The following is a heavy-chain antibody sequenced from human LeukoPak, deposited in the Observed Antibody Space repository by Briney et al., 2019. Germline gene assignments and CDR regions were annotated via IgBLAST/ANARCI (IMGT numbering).Heavy chain of an antibody. D-gene: IGHD2-2*01. CDR1: GFNYSSYT. CDR3: AKVLEVVPAAPFDY. Sequence: QPGGSLRLSCAASGFNYSSYTMNWVRQAPGMGLEWLSYISASRGITYYADSVKGRFTISRDNAKNSLYLQMNSLRAEDTAVYYCAKVLEVVPAAPFDYWGQGTLVTVSS. J-gene: IGHJ4*02. V-gene: IGHV3-48*04. CDR2: ISASRGIT.